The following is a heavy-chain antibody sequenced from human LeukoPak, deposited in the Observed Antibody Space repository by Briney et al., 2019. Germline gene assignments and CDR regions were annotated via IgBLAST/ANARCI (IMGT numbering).Heavy chain of an antibody. CDR3: AKPTPVVMASMAGSDY. J-gene: IGHJ4*02. V-gene: IGHV3-30*18. CDR2: ISYDGSIK. CDR1: GFTFSRYG. D-gene: IGHD2-8*01. Sequence: PTGGSLRLSCAASGFTFSRYGMHWVRQAPGKRLEWEAGISYDGSIKNYADSVKGRFTISRDNSKNTLYLQMDSLRAEDTAVYYCAKPTPVVMASMAGSDYWGQGTLVTVCS.